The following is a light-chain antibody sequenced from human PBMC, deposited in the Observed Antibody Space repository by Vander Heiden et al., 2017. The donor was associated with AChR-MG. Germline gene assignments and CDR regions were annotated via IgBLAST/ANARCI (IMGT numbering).Light chain of an antibody. V-gene: IGKV3-20*01. Sequence: EIVLTQSPGTLSLSPGERATLSCRASQSIGSNYLAWYQQKPGQAPRLPLYGASSRATGIPDRFSGSGSGTDFTLTISRLEPEDFAVYYCQQYGSSPLTFGGGTEVEIK. CDR3: QQYGSSPLT. CDR2: GAS. CDR1: QSIGSNY. J-gene: IGKJ4*01.